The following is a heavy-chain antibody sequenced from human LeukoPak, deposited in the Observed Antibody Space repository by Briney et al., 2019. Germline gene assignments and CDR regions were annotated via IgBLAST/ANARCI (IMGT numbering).Heavy chain of an antibody. CDR3: ARSSGWYG. CDR1: GFTLSSYE. Sequence: RGSLRLSCAASGFTLSSYETNWGRQAPGKGLEWISYISSSGSTIYYADSVKGRFTISRDNAKNSLYLQSNSLRAEDTAVYYCARSSGWYGWGQGTLVTVSS. V-gene: IGHV3-48*03. J-gene: IGHJ4*02. D-gene: IGHD6-19*01. CDR2: ISSSGSTI.